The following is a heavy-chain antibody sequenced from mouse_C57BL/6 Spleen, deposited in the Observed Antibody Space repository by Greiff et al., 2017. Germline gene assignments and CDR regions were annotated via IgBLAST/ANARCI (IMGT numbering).Heavy chain of an antibody. CDR3: ARVYSYNAMDY. Sequence: VQLQQSGAELVRPGTSVKMSCKASGYTFTNYWIGWAKQRPGHGLEWIGDIYPGGGYTNYNEKFKGTATLPADKSSSTAYMQLSSVTSEDSAIYYSARVYSYNAMDYWGQGTSVTVSS. V-gene: IGHV1-63*01. CDR1: GYTFTNYW. J-gene: IGHJ4*01. D-gene: IGHD2-1*01. CDR2: IYPGGGYT.